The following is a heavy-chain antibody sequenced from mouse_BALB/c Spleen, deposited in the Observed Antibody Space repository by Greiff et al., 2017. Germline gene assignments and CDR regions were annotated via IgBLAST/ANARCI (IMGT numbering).Heavy chain of an antibody. CDR3: ARHEITRAWFAY. V-gene: IGHV5-12-2*01. Sequence: EVQLQESGGGLVQPGGSLKLSCAASGFTFSSYTMSWVRQTPEKRLEWVAYISNGGGSTYYPDTVKGRFTISRDNAKNTLYLQMSSLKSEDTAMYYCARHEITRAWFAYWGQGTLVTVSA. CDR1: GFTFSSYT. J-gene: IGHJ3*01. CDR2: ISNGGGST. D-gene: IGHD2-4*01.